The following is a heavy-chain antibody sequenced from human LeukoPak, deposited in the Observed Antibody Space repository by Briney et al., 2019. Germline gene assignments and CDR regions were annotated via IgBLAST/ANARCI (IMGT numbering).Heavy chain of an antibody. CDR2: IYSGGST. V-gene: IGHV3-53*01. Sequence: GGSLRLSCAASGFTFSSNYMIWVRQAPGKGLEWVSVIYSGGSTYYQDSVKGRFTISRDNSKNTLYLQMNSLRAEDTAVYYCARVGGMRAYYYYGMDVWGKGTTVTVSS. CDR3: ARVGGMRAYYYYGMDV. J-gene: IGHJ6*04. CDR1: GFTFSSNY. D-gene: IGHD3-16*01.